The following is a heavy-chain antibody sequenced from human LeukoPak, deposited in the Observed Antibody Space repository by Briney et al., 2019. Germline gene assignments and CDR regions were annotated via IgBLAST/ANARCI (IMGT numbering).Heavy chain of an antibody. J-gene: IGHJ4*02. CDR1: GFTFSRYE. CDR2: ISSSGSTV. V-gene: IGHV3-48*03. Sequence: GGSLRLSCAASGFTFSRYEMNWVRQAPGKGLEWVSYISSSGSTVYYADAVKGRSTIFRDNAKNSLYLQMNSLRAEDTAVYYCARYFGDYSFDYWGQGTLVTVSS. CDR3: ARYFGDYSFDY. D-gene: IGHD4-17*01.